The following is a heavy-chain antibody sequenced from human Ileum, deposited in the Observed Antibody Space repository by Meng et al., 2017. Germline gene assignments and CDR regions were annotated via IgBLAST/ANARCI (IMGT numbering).Heavy chain of an antibody. CDR1: GGSFSGYY. V-gene: IGHV4-34*11. CDR2: IYYSGSA. D-gene: IGHD2-8*01. CDR3: ARVYVSFDY. J-gene: IGHJ4*02. Sequence: QVPLQQWGAGLLKPSETLSLTCAVYGGSFSGYYWSWIRQPPGKGLEWIGYIYYSGSANYNPSLKSRVTISVDTSKNQFSLKLSSVTAADTAVYYCARVYVSFDYWGQGTLVTVSS.